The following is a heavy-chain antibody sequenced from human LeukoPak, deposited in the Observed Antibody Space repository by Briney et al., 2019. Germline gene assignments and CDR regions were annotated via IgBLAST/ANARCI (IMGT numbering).Heavy chain of an antibody. D-gene: IGHD3-22*01. CDR2: ISGNGRST. V-gene: IGHV3-23*01. Sequence: PGGSLRLSCAGSGFTFSSFGMSWVRQAPGKGLEWVSGISGNGRSTYYADSVKGRFTISRDNSNNTLYLQMNSLRPEDTGVYSDDTSGYSGSYWGQGTLVTVSS. J-gene: IGHJ4*02. CDR3: DTSGYSGSY. CDR1: GFTFSSFG.